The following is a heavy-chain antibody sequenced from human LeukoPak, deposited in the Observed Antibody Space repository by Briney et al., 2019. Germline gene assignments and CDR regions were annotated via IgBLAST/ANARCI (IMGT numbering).Heavy chain of an antibody. CDR1: GFTFTNAW. V-gene: IGHV3-15*07. CDR2: IKSKADGETI. D-gene: IGHD1-20*01. J-gene: IGHJ4*02. CDR3: STLTSRGLSDS. Sequence: GGSLRLSCAASGFTFTNAWMNWVRQAPGKGLEWVGRIKSKADGETIDYAAPVKGRYTFSRDDSKNMLYLQMNSLKSEDTAVYYCSTLTSRGLSDSWGQGTLVTVTS.